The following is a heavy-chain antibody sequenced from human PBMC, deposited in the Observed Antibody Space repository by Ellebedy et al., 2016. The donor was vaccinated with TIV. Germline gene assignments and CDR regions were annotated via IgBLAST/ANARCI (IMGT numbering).Heavy chain of an antibody. J-gene: IGHJ2*01. Sequence: MPSETLSLTCAVYGGSFSGYYWSWIRQPPGKGLEWIGEINHSGSTNYNPSLKSRVTISVDTSKNQLSLKLSSVTAADTAVYYCARAYSNAWYFDLWGRGTLVTVSS. CDR1: GGSFSGYY. D-gene: IGHD2-15*01. CDR2: INHSGST. V-gene: IGHV4-34*01. CDR3: ARAYSNAWYFDL.